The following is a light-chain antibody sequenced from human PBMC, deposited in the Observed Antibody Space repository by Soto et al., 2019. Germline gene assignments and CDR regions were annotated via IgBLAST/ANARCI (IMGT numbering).Light chain of an antibody. CDR2: DVN. CDR3: CSYAGTVAYV. V-gene: IGLV2-23*02. CDR1: GSYVGAYNL. Sequence: LPKPPPLPGPPGQPITFSCAGTGSYVGAYNLVSWYQQHPGKAPKLIICDVNKRPSGISNRFSGSKSGDTASLTISGLQAEDEADYFCCSYAGTVAYVFGTGTKVTVL. J-gene: IGLJ1*01.